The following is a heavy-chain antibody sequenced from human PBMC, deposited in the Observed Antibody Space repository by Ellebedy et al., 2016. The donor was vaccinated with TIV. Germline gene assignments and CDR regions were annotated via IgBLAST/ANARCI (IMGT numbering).Heavy chain of an antibody. V-gene: IGHV4-59*01. J-gene: IGHJ5*02. CDR2: IYYSGST. CDR1: GGSISSYY. D-gene: IGHD2-2*01. Sequence: SETLSLTCAVSGGSISSYYWSWIRQPPGKGLEWIGYIYYSGSTNYNPSLKSRVTISVDTSKNQFSLKLSSVTAADTAVYYCARDSLPCSSTSCRPGTRGWFDPWGQGTLVTVSS. CDR3: ARDSLPCSSTSCRPGTRGWFDP.